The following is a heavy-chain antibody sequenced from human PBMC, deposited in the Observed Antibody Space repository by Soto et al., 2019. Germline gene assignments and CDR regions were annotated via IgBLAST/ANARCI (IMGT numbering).Heavy chain of an antibody. V-gene: IGHV1-18*01. CDR1: GYTFTSSG. CDR2: IRAYNGNT. D-gene: IGHD2-2*01. CDR3: ARDTCSSTSCYPVDYYYYGMDV. Sequence: ASVKVSCKASGYTFTSSGISWVRQAPGQGLEWMGWIRAYNGNTNYAQKLQGRVTMTTDTSTSTAYMELRSLRSDDTAVYYCARDTCSSTSCYPVDYYYYGMDVWGQGTTVTVSS. J-gene: IGHJ6*02.